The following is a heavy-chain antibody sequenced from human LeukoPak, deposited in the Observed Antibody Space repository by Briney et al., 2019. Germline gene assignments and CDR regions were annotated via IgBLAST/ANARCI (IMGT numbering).Heavy chain of an antibody. D-gene: IGHD2-2*01. CDR3: ARDMGYCSSTSCYGVDY. J-gene: IGHJ4*02. V-gene: IGHV1-2*02. CDR1: GYTFTSYD. CDR2: INPNSGGT. Sequence: ASVKVSCKASGYTFTSYDINWVRQVTGQGLEWMGWINPNSGGTNYAQKFQGRVTMTRDTSISTAYMELSRLRSDDTAVYYCARDMGYCSSTSCYGVDYWGQGTLVTVSS.